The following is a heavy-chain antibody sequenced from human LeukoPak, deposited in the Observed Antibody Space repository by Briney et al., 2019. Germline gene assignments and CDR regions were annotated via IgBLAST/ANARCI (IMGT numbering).Heavy chain of an antibody. CDR2: IIPNSGDT. CDR3: ARTDYGDWYYFDY. CDR1: GYTFTSYY. J-gene: IGHJ4*02. D-gene: IGHD4-17*01. V-gene: IGHV1-2*02. Sequence: ASVKVSCKASGYTFTSYYMHWVRQAPGQGLEWMGWIIPNSGDTNYAQKFQGRVTMTRDSSINTAYMELSRLRSDDTALYYCARTDYGDWYYFDYWGQGTLVTVSS.